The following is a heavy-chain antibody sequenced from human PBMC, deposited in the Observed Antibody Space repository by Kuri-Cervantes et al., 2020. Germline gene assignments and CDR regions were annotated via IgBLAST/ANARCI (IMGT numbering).Heavy chain of an antibody. CDR1: GFTFSSYA. V-gene: IGHV3-23*01. Sequence: LSLTCVASGFTFSSYAMCWVRQAPGKGLEWVSGISASGASTYYADSLKGRFTISRDASKNTLDLQMNSLRAEDTAIYYCARDRGVYSYGLNYWGQGTLVTVSS. CDR2: ISASGAST. CDR3: ARDRGVYSYGLNY. D-gene: IGHD5-18*01. J-gene: IGHJ4*02.